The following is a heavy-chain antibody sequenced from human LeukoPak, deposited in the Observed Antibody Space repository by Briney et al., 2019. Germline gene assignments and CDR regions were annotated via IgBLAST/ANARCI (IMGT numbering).Heavy chain of an antibody. CDR2: IYYSGST. CDR1: GGSISSSSYY. CDR3: ARSTDYDSSGYYYPTYYYFDY. V-gene: IGHV4-39*01. D-gene: IGHD3-22*01. Sequence: RSSETLSFTCTVSGGSISSSSYYWGWIRQPPGKGLEWIGIIYYSGSTYYNPSLKSRVTISVDTSKNQFSLKLSSVTAADTAVYYCARSTDYDSSGYYYPTYYYFDYWGQGTLVTVSS. J-gene: IGHJ4*02.